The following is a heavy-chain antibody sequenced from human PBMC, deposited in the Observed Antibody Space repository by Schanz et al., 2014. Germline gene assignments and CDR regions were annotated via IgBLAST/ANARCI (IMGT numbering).Heavy chain of an antibody. CDR2: ISSGSSYA. Sequence: ESGGGLVKPGGSLRLSCAASGFTFRDYYMSWIRQAPGKGLEWVSDISSGSSYANYADSVKGRFTISRDNAKNSLYLQMNSLRAEDTAVYYCARGTDWNLHYWGQGALVTVSS. V-gene: IGHV3-11*03. D-gene: IGHD1-1*01. J-gene: IGHJ4*02. CDR1: GFTFRDYY. CDR3: ARGTDWNLHY.